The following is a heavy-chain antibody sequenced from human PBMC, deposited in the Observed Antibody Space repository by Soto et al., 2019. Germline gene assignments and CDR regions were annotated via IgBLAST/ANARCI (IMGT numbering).Heavy chain of an antibody. CDR1: GDSIVRGTYF. CDR2: ISSSGTA. J-gene: IGHJ4*02. D-gene: IGHD1-1*01. Sequence: SETLSLTCNVSGDSIVRGTYFWSWIRQPPGRGLAWIGYISSSGTAYYKSSLKSRLTISAATSKNQFSLNLTSVTVADTAVYYCARVAGHKNARFDTWGQGALVTVSS. CDR3: ARVAGHKNARFDT. V-gene: IGHV4-30-4*01.